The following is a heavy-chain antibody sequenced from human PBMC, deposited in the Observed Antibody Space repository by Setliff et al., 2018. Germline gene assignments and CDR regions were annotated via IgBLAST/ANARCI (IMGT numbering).Heavy chain of an antibody. Sequence: CKGSGYSFTSYWLGWVRQMPGKGLEWMGLIYPGDSDTRYSPSFQGKVTISADKSISTAYMQWSSLTASDTAMYYCARQVKVRGGMDVWGQGTTVTVSS. CDR1: GYSFTSYW. J-gene: IGHJ6*02. CDR3: ARQVKVRGGMDV. CDR2: IYPGDSDT. V-gene: IGHV5-51*01.